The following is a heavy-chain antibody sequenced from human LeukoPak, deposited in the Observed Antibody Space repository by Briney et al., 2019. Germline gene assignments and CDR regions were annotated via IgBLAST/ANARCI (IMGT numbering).Heavy chain of an antibody. V-gene: IGHV3-23*01. Sequence: GGSLRLSCAASGFTLSSYAMSWVRQAPGQGLEWVSAISGSGGNTYYADSVKGRFTISRDNSKNTLYLQMNSLRAEDTAVYYCAKDSCSTTSCYSGKDYWGQGTLVTVSS. CDR2: ISGSGGNT. CDR3: AKDSCSTTSCYSGKDY. CDR1: GFTLSSYA. J-gene: IGHJ4*02. D-gene: IGHD2-2*01.